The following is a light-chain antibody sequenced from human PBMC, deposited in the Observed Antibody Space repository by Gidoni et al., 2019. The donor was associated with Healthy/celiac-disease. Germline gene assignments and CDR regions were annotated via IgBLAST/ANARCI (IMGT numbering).Light chain of an antibody. Sequence: DIQMTQSPSSLSASVVYRVTIPGLASQDISNYLNWYQQKPGKAPKLLNYDASNLETGVPSRFSGSGYGTDCTLTISSLQPEDIATYYCQQYDNLPQVTFGGGTKVEIK. V-gene: IGKV1-33*01. J-gene: IGKJ4*01. CDR2: DAS. CDR3: QQYDNLPQVT. CDR1: QDISNY.